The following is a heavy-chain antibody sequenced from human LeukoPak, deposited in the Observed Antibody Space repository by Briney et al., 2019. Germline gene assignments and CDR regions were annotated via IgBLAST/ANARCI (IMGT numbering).Heavy chain of an antibody. CDR2: IYSGGST. Sequence: GGSLRLSCAASGFTVSSNYMSWVRQAPGKGLEWVSVIYSGGSTYYADSVKGRFTISRDNSKNTLYLQVNSLRAEDTAVYYCARGRNWNYNYYYMDVWGKGTTVTVSS. J-gene: IGHJ6*03. D-gene: IGHD1-20*01. CDR3: ARGRNWNYNYYYMDV. CDR1: GFTVSSNY. V-gene: IGHV3-53*01.